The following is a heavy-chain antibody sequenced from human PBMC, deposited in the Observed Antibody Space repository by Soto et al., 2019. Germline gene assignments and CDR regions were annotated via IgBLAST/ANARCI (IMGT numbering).Heavy chain of an antibody. CDR3: ARLQIAARPHYYYYGMDV. Sequence: PSGTLALTCAVYGGSFRGYYWSWIRQPPGKGLEWIGEINHSGSTNYNPSLKSRVTISVDTSKNQFSLKLSSVTAADTAVYYCARLQIAARPHYYYYGMDVWGQGTTVTVSS. CDR2: INHSGST. D-gene: IGHD6-6*01. J-gene: IGHJ6*02. CDR1: GGSFRGYY. V-gene: IGHV4-34*01.